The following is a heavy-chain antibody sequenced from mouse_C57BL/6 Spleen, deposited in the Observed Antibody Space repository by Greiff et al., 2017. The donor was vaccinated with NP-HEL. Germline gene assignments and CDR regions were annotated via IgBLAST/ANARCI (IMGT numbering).Heavy chain of an antibody. Sequence: VQLQQPGAELVMPGASVKLSCKASGYTFTSYWMHWVKQRPGQGLEWIGEIDPSDSYTNYNQKFKGQSTLTVDKSSSTAYMQLSSLTAEDSAVYYCARSGGYDWFAYWGQGTLVTVSA. D-gene: IGHD2-2*01. J-gene: IGHJ3*01. V-gene: IGHV1-69*01. CDR3: ARSGGYDWFAY. CDR2: IDPSDSYT. CDR1: GYTFTSYW.